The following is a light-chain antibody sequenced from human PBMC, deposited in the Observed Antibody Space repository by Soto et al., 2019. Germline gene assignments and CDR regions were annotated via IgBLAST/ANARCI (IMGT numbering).Light chain of an antibody. Sequence: QSALTQPASVSGSPGQSITISCTGTSSDIGRYDYVSWYQQFPGKAPKLMIYRVINRPSGVSDRFSGSKSGNSASLSISGLQPEDEASYFCGSYTSATTEVFGGGTKLTVL. CDR2: RVI. J-gene: IGLJ3*02. CDR1: SSDIGRYDY. CDR3: GSYTSATTEV. V-gene: IGLV2-14*03.